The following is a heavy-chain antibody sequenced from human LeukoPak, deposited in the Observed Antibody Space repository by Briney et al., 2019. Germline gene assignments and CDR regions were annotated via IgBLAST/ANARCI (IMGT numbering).Heavy chain of an antibody. Sequence: GGSLRLSCAASGFTFDDYGMSWVRQAPGKGLEWVSGINWNGGSTGYTDSMKGRFTISRDNARNSLFLQMNSLRAEDTALYYCVRGYNYGPFDFWGQGTLVIVSS. CDR1: GFTFDDYG. J-gene: IGHJ4*02. CDR3: VRGYNYGPFDF. CDR2: INWNGGST. V-gene: IGHV3-20*04. D-gene: IGHD5-18*01.